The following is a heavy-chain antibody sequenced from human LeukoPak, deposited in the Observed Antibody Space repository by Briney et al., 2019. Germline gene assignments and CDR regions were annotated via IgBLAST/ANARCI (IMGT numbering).Heavy chain of an antibody. CDR3: AREWPYTYYFEY. V-gene: IGHV3-48*03. CDR1: GFTFSSYE. CDR2: ISSSGTGT. D-gene: IGHD1-1*01. Sequence: GGSLRLSCAASGFTFSSYEMNWVRQAPGKGLEWVSYISSSGTGTYYADSVKGRFTISRDNAKNSLHLQMNSLRAEDTADYYCAREWPYTYYFEYWGQGTLVTVSS. J-gene: IGHJ4*02.